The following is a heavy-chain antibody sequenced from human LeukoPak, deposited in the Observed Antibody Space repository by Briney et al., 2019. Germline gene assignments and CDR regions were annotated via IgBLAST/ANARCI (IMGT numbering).Heavy chain of an antibody. D-gene: IGHD3-3*01. CDR2: IYYTGST. CDR1: GGSISGSTCY. J-gene: IGHJ5*02. V-gene: IGHV4-39*07. Sequence: PSETLSLTCTVSGGSISGSTCYWGWIRQPPGKGLEWFGSIYYTGSTYYNPSLKSRVTISVDTSKNQFSLKLSSVTAADTAVYYCARESNGDYDFWSGYQLNWFDPWGQGTLVTVSS. CDR3: ARESNGDYDFWSGYQLNWFDP.